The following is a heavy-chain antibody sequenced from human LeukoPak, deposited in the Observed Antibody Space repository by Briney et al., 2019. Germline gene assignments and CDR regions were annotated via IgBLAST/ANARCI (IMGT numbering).Heavy chain of an antibody. V-gene: IGHV3-74*01. CDR2: INSDGSST. CDR1: GFTFSGYW. D-gene: IGHD1-14*01. CDR3: ARAGQFDYFDY. Sequence: GGSLRLSCAASGFTFSGYWMHWVRQAPGKGLVWVSRINSDGSSTIYADSVKGRFTISRDNAKNTLYLQMNSLRAEDTAVYYCARAGQFDYFDYWGQGTLVTVSS. J-gene: IGHJ4*02.